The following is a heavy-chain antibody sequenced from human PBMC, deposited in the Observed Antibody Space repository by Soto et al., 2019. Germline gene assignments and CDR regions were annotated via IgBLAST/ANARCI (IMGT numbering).Heavy chain of an antibody. D-gene: IGHD6-13*01. Sequence: QVQLVQSGAEVKKPGASVKVACKASGYIFINYYIHWVRQAPGQGLEWIGIINPNGGSTNYAQKFRGRVTLARDTSTSTVYMDLSSLRSEDTAMYYCARDLAAGDFWGQGTLVTVSS. CDR3: ARDLAAGDF. CDR2: INPNGGST. CDR1: GYIFINYY. V-gene: IGHV1-46*01. J-gene: IGHJ4*02.